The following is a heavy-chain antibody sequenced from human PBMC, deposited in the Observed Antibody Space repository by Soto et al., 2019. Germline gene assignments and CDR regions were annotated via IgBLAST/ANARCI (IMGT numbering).Heavy chain of an antibody. D-gene: IGHD3-10*01. CDR3: ARGWFGPDF. Sequence: PGGSLRLSCAASGFTLSGRSMHWVRQAPGKGLVWVSGIDNAGTDSTYADSVKGRFTSSRDNAKNMLYLQMNSLRVEDTAVYYCARGWFGPDFWGKGTTVTVSS. J-gene: IGHJ6*04. CDR2: IDNAGTDS. V-gene: IGHV3-74*01. CDR1: GFTLSGRS.